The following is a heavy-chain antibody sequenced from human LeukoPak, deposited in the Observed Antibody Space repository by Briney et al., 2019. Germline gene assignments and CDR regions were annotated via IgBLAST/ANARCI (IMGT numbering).Heavy chain of an antibody. J-gene: IGHJ4*02. V-gene: IGHV5-51*01. D-gene: IGHD5-12*01. Sequence: GESLKISCKGSGYIFTNYWIGWVRQVPGKGLEWMGIIYPRDSNIRYSPSFQGQVTVSADKSISTAYLQWSSLEASDTAMYYCARRQYSGYDFDYWGQGTLVTVSA. CDR3: ARRQYSGYDFDY. CDR1: GYIFTNYW. CDR2: IYPRDSNI.